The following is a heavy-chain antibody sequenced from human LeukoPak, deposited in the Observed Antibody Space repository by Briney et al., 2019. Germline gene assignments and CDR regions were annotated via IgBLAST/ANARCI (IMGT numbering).Heavy chain of an antibody. D-gene: IGHD6-19*01. V-gene: IGHV3-30*02. Sequence: PGGSLRLSCAASGFTFSSYGMHWVRQAPGKGLEWVAFIRYDGSNKYYADSVKGRFTISRDNSKNTLYLQMNSLRAEDTAVYYCAKKAGGSGWYYYYYYMDVWGKGTTVTISS. CDR3: AKKAGGSGWYYYYYYMDV. CDR2: IRYDGSNK. J-gene: IGHJ6*03. CDR1: GFTFSSYG.